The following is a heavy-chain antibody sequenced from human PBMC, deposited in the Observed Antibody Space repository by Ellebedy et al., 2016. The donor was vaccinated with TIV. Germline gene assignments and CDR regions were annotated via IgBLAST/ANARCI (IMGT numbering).Heavy chain of an antibody. CDR2: IRSDRNGRDYKK. D-gene: IGHD6-13*01. CDR1: GFTFTTYG. CDR3: SRAAEQPHFEY. Sequence: GESLKISCAVSGFTFTTYGMHWVRQTPDKGLEWVSCIRSDRNGRDYKKDYADSVKGRFTISRDNSKNTLYLQMNSLRAEDTAVYYCSRAAEQPHFEYWGQGTLVTVSS. J-gene: IGHJ4*02. V-gene: IGHV3-30*02.